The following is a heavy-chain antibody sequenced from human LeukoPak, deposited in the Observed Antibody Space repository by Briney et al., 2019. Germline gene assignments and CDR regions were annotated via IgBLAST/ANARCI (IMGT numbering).Heavy chain of an antibody. D-gene: IGHD3-10*01. CDR3: ARGGIKITMVRGVTAYYFDY. CDR2: IKQDGSEK. V-gene: IGHV3-7*01. J-gene: IGHJ4*02. CDR1: GFTFSSYW. Sequence: GGSLRLSCAASGFTFSSYWMSWVRQAPGKGLEWVANIKQDGSEKYYVDSVKGRFTISRDNAKDSLYLQMNSLRAEDTAVYYCARGGIKITMVRGVTAYYFDYWGQGTLVTVSS.